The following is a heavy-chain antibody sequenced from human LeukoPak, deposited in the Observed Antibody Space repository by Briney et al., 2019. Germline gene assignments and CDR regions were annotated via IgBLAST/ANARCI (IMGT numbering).Heavy chain of an antibody. CDR1: GFTFSSYW. Sequence: GGSLRLSCAASGFTFSSYWMHWVRQAPGKGLVWVSRIKSDGSITNYADSVKGRFTISRDNAKNTLYLQMNSLRVEDTAVYYCARDSSGWFDSWGQGTLVTVSS. CDR2: IKSDGSIT. CDR3: ARDSSGWFDS. V-gene: IGHV3-74*01. D-gene: IGHD6-19*01. J-gene: IGHJ5*01.